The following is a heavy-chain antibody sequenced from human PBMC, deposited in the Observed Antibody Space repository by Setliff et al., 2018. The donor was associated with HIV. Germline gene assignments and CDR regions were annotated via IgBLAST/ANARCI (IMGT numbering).Heavy chain of an antibody. CDR1: GFTFDDYA. D-gene: IGHD3-10*01. V-gene: IGHV3-9*03. CDR3: AKDMGRGLKYYYYYMDV. J-gene: IGHJ6*03. CDR2: ISWNSGSI. Sequence: PGGSLRLSCAASGFTFDDYAMHWVRQAPGKGLEWVSGISWNSGSIGYADSVKGRFTISRDNAKNSLYLQMNSLRAEDMALYYCAKDMGRGLKYYYYYMDVWGKGTTVTVSS.